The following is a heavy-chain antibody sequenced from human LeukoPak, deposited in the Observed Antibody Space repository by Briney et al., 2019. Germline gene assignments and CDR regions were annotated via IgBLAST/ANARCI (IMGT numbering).Heavy chain of an antibody. CDR2: IIPIFGTA. D-gene: IGHD1-14*01. CDR3: ARAGYYYYGMDV. CDR1: GGTFSSYA. Sequence: SVKVSCKASGGTFSSYAISWMRQAPGQGLEWMGGIIPIFGTANYAQKFQGRVTITADESTSTAYMELSSLRSEDTAVYYCARAGYYYYGMDVWGQGTTVTVSS. V-gene: IGHV1-69*13. J-gene: IGHJ6*02.